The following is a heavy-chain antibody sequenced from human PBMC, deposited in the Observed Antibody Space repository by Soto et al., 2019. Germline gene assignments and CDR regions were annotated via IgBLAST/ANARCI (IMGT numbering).Heavy chain of an antibody. CDR2: ISSNGGST. D-gene: IGHD4-17*01. Sequence: GWSLRLSCATSGFTFSSYAMHWVRQAPGKGLEYVSAISSNGGSTFHANSVKGRFIISRDNSKNTLYLQMGSLRPEDMAVYYCARSRSPTTVTDALDIWGQGTVVTVSS. V-gene: IGHV3-64*01. J-gene: IGHJ3*02. CDR1: GFTFSSYA. CDR3: ARSRSPTTVTDALDI.